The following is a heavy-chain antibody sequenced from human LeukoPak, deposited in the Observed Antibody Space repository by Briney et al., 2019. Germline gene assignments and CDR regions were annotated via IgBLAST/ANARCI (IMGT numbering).Heavy chain of an antibody. D-gene: IGHD3-22*01. J-gene: IGHJ4*02. CDR2: IIPSGML. Sequence: PSQTLSLTCTVSGASFNSDDQYWIWPPQSPGTGLEWCVSIIPSGMLYNSPSLESRGTMTRDTSKNQFSLNLNSVTAADTAVYFCSRGLDSRKLGYWGQGILVTVSS. CDR1: GASFNSDDQY. V-gene: IGHV4-31*03. CDR3: SRGLDSRKLGY.